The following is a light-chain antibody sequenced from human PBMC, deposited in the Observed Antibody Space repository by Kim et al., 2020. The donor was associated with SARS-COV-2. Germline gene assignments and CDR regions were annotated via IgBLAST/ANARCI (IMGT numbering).Light chain of an antibody. V-gene: IGLV2-14*04. CDR2: NVR. Sequence: TISSTGTRSDIGGYNAVSWNQKRQQNATKVMIYNVRKLPAGFAIPVSGSKSNNPASLTISGHPVEDAADYYCSSYTSSSPLVFGGGTQLTVL. CDR3: SSYTSSSPLV. CDR1: RSDIGGYNA. J-gene: IGLJ3*02.